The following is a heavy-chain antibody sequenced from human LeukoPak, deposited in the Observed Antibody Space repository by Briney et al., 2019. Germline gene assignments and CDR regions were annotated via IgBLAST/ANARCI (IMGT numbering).Heavy chain of an antibody. CDR1: GFTFSSYA. CDR3: AKEGYYDILTGYQAYYFDY. Sequence: GGSLRLSCAASGFTFSSYAMSWVRQAPGKGLEWVSAISGSGGSTYYADSVKGRFTISRDNSKNTLYLQMNSLRAEDTAVYYCAKEGYYDILTGYQAYYFDYWGQGTLVTVSS. D-gene: IGHD3-9*01. V-gene: IGHV3-23*01. J-gene: IGHJ4*02. CDR2: ISGSGGST.